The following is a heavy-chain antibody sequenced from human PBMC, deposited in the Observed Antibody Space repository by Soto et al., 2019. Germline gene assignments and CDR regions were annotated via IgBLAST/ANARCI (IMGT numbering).Heavy chain of an antibody. D-gene: IGHD3-22*01. Sequence: KTSETLTLTCAVSGGSISSGGYYWSCLRQPPGKVVAWIGHINHIESIYYNPSLKRRVPISVDRSKNQFSLKLSSVTAADTAVYYCASGGSGYYFDYWGQGTLVTVSS. V-gene: IGHV4-30-2*01. CDR1: GGSISSGGYY. J-gene: IGHJ4*02. CDR3: ASGGSGYYFDY. CDR2: INHIESI.